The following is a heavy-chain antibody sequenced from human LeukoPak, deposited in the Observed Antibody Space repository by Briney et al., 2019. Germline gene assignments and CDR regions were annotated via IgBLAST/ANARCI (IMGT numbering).Heavy chain of an antibody. J-gene: IGHJ4*02. CDR3: ANDWCGDCCSVDY. CDR2: ISSSGSNI. Sequence: PGRSLRLSCAPSGFTFSSYEMNWVRQAPRKGLEWVSYISSSGSNIYYADSVKGRFTICRDNAKNSLYLQMNSLRAEDTAVYYCANDWCGDCCSVDYWGQGTLVTVSS. V-gene: IGHV3-48*03. D-gene: IGHD2-21*02. CDR1: GFTFSSYE.